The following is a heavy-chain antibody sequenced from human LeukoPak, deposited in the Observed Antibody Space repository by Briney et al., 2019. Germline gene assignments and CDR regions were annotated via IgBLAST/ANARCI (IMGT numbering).Heavy chain of an antibody. J-gene: IGHJ3*02. V-gene: IGHV3-23*01. Sequence: GGSLRLSCAASGFTFSSYAMNWVRQAPGKGLKWVSAISGSGATTYYADSVKGRFTISRDNSRSTLYLQMNSLRAEDTAVYYCAKGTSSLNYDAFDIWGQGTLVTVSS. CDR2: ISGSGATT. D-gene: IGHD6-19*01. CDR3: AKGTSSLNYDAFDI. CDR1: GFTFSSYA.